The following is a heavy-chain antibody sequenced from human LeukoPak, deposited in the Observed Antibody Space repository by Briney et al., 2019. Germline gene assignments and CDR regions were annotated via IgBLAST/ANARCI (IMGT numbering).Heavy chain of an antibody. J-gene: IGHJ6*03. Sequence: PSETLSLTCTVSGGSISSGGYYWSWIRQPPGKGLEWIGYIYHSGSTYYNPSLKSRVTISVDRSKNQFSLKLNSVTAADTAVYYCARAPAMVRGYYYYMDVWGKGTTVTVSS. CDR3: ARAPAMVRGYYYYMDV. CDR2: IYHSGST. D-gene: IGHD5-18*01. CDR1: GGSISSGGYY. V-gene: IGHV4-30-2*01.